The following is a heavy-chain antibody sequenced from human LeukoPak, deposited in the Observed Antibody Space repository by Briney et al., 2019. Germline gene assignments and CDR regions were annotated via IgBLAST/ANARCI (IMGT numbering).Heavy chain of an antibody. Sequence: PSETLSLTCTVSGGSISTYYWSWIRQPPGKGQEWIGYIYYSGSTNYNPSLKSRVTISVDTSKNQFSLKLASVTAADTAVYYCARHEHGGFDYWGQGTLVTVSS. D-gene: IGHD1/OR15-1a*01. CDR2: IYYSGST. CDR3: ARHEHGGFDY. J-gene: IGHJ4*02. CDR1: GGSISTYY. V-gene: IGHV4-59*08.